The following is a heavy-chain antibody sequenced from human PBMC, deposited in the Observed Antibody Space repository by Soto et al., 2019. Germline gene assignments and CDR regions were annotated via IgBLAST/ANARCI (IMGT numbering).Heavy chain of an antibody. D-gene: IGHD1-26*01. V-gene: IGHV3-23*01. CDR1: GFTFSSYA. Sequence: EVQLLESGGGLVQPGGSLRLSCAASGFTFSSYAMRWVRQAPGKGLELVSAISGSGGSKYYSDSVKGRFTISRDNSKNTLYLIMNSLRAEDTAVYYFARRGSGSYYDYWGQGTLVTVS. CDR3: ARRGSGSYYDY. J-gene: IGHJ4*02. CDR2: ISGSGGSK.